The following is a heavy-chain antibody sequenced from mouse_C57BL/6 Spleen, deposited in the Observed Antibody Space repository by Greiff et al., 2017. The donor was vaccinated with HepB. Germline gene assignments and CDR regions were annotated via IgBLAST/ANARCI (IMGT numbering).Heavy chain of an antibody. CDR2: INPSSGYT. V-gene: IGHV1-4*01. Sequence: QVQLKQSGAELARPGASVKMSCKASGYTFTSYTMHWVKQRPGQGLEWIGYINPSSGYTKYNQKFKDKATLTADKSSSTAYMQLSSLTSEDSAVYYCARYTITTVVATGYFDVWGTGTTVTVSS. D-gene: IGHD1-1*01. CDR3: ARYTITTVVATGYFDV. J-gene: IGHJ1*03. CDR1: GYTFTSYT.